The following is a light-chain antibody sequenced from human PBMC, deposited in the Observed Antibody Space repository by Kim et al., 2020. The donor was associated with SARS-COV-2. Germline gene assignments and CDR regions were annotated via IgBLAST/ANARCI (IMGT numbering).Light chain of an antibody. CDR3: QQYNNGWT. CDR2: GVS. CDR1: QNIGDN. Sequence: EITLTQSPVILSVSLGERATLSCRANQNIGDNLAWYHQKAGQSPRLLIYGVSTRATGVPARFSGTGSETDFILTISSLQSEDLGVYLCQQYNNGWTFGQGTKVDIK. V-gene: IGKV3-15*01. J-gene: IGKJ1*01.